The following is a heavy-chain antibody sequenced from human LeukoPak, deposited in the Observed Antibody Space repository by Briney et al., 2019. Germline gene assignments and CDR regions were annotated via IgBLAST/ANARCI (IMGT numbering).Heavy chain of an antibody. CDR2: ISSTSVYI. CDR3: ARALYSSSWYGFDP. J-gene: IGHJ5*02. CDR1: GFTFSRYA. V-gene: IGHV3-21*01. D-gene: IGHD6-13*01. Sequence: GGSVRLSCAASGFTFSRYAMNWVRQAPGKGLEWVSSISSTSVYIYYADSVKGRFTISRDNAKNSLYLQMNSLRAEDTAVYYCARALYSSSWYGFDPWGQGTLVTVSS.